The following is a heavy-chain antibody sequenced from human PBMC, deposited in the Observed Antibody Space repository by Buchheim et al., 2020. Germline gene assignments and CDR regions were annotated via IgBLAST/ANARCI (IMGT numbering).Heavy chain of an antibody. J-gene: IGHJ4*02. CDR2: ISYDGSNK. V-gene: IGHV3-30-3*01. D-gene: IGHD4-17*01. Sequence: QVQLVESGGGVVQPGRSLRLSCAASGFTFSSYAMHWVRQAPGKGLEWVAVISYDGSNKYYADSVKGRFTISRDNSKKTLYLQMNSLRAEDTAVYYCARDPKPVTTGIGYFDYWGQGTL. CDR3: ARDPKPVTTGIGYFDY. CDR1: GFTFSSYA.